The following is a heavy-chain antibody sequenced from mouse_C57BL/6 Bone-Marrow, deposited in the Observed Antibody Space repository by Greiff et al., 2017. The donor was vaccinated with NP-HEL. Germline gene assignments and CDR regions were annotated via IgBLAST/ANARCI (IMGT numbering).Heavy chain of an antibody. Sequence: QVQLQQSGPELARPGASVKISCQASYTFSRREHFAIRDTTYGMQRGKQRPGQGREWNGANDPGNGDTSYNQKFKGKATLTADKSSSTAYMQLSSVTSEDSAGYYWALRGGLGRYFDVWGTGTTVTVSS. V-gene: IGHV1-87*01. J-gene: IGHJ1*03. CDR3: SEDSAGYYWALRGGLGRYFDV. D-gene: IGHD4-1*01. CDR2: GQGREWNG. CDR1: YTFS.